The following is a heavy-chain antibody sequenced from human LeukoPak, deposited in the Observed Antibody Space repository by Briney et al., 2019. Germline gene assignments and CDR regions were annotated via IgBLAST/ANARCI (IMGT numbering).Heavy chain of an antibody. CDR3: ASEEY. CDR2: IYYSGST. V-gene: IGHV4-61*01. Sequence: SDTLSLTCTVSVDSVSSGSYYWSWIRQPPGKGLEWIGYIYYSGSTNYNPSLKSQVTISVDTSKNQFSLKLSSVTAADTAVYYCASEEYWGQGTLVTVSS. J-gene: IGHJ4*02. CDR1: VDSVSSGSYY.